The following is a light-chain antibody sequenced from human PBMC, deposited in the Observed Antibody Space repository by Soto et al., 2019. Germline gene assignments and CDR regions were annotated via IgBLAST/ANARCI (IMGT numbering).Light chain of an antibody. V-gene: IGKV1-5*01. J-gene: IGKJ1*01. CDR1: QSISSW. CDR2: DAS. CDR3: QQYNSYRT. Sequence: DIQMTQSPSTLSASVGDRVTNTCRASQSISSWLAWYQQKPGKAPKLLIYDASSLESGVPSRFSGSGSGTEFTLTFSSLQPDDFATYYCQQYNSYRTFGQGTKV.